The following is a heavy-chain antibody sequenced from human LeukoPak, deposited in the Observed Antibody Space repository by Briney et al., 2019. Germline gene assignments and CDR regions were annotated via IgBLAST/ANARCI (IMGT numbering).Heavy chain of an antibody. D-gene: IGHD3-22*01. CDR3: ARSGTYYYDSSGFPFNF. CDR2: INAGNGNT. CDR1: GHIFTYYA. V-gene: IGHV1-3*03. Sequence: GASVKVSCKASGHIFTYYAIHWVRQAPGQRLEWMGWINAGNGNTKYSQEFLGRVTISTDTSASTAYMELSSLRSEDMAVYYCARSGTYYYDSSGFPFNFWGQGTLVTISS. J-gene: IGHJ4*02.